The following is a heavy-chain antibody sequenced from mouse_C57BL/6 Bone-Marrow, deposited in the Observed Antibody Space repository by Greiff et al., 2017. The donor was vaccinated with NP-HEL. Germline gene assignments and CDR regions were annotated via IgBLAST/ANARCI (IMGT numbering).Heavy chain of an antibody. CDR3: ARGYSNPFAY. J-gene: IGHJ3*01. CDR2: ISSGSSTI. CDR1: GFTFSDYG. D-gene: IGHD2-5*01. V-gene: IGHV5-17*01. Sequence: VQLQQSGGGLVKPGGSLKLSCAASGFTFSDYGMHWVRQAPEKGLEWVAYISSGSSTIYYADTVKGRFTISRDNAKNTLFLQMTSLRSEDTAMYYCARGYSNPFAYWGQGTLVTVSA.